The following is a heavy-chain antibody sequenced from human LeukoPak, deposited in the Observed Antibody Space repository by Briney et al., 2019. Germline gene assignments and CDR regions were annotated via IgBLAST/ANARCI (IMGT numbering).Heavy chain of an antibody. D-gene: IGHD3-10*01. CDR2: IYYSGST. V-gene: IGHV4-59*01. CDR3: ARQRPLWFGELFYYYYYMDV. J-gene: IGHJ6*03. Sequence: PSETLSLTCTVSGGSISSSYWSWIRQPPGKGLEWIGYIYYSGSTNYNPSLKGRVAISVDPSKNQFSLKLSSVTAADTAVYYCARQRPLWFGELFYYYYYMDVWGKGTTVTVSS. CDR1: GGSISSSY.